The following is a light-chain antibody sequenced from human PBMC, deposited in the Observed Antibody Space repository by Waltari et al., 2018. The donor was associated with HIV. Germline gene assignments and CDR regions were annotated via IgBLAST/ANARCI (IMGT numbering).Light chain of an antibody. CDR2: KAS. CDR3: QHYNSYPWT. J-gene: IGKJ1*01. Sequence: DIQMTQSPSTLSPSVGDRVTITCRASQSISSWLAWYQQKPGKAPNLLIYKASSLESGVPSRFSGSGSGTEFTLTISSLQPDDFATYYCQHYNSYPWTFGQGTKVEIK. CDR1: QSISSW. V-gene: IGKV1-5*03.